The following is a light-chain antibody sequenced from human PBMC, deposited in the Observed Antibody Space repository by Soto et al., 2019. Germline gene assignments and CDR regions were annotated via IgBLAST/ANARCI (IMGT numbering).Light chain of an antibody. CDR2: EVS. Sequence: QSALTQPPSASGSPGQSVTITCSGTSSDVGEENYVSWYQQHPGKVPKLILYEVSKRPSGVPDRVSGSRSGNTASLTVSGLQAEAEADYYCSSFAGSTVVFGGGTKLTVL. CDR1: SSDVGEENY. V-gene: IGLV2-8*01. CDR3: SSFAGSTVV. J-gene: IGLJ2*01.